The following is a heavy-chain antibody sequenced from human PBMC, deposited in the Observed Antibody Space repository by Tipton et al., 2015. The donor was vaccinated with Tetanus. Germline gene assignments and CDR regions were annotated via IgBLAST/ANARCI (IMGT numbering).Heavy chain of an antibody. J-gene: IGHJ4*02. D-gene: IGHD3-16*01. CDR3: ARAGETPLWGAFNS. Sequence: TLSLTCAFYGGSFGYSYWKWLRPPPGEGVGWTGEISHRGSTNYNPSLKSRVTISVDTSKNQFSLRLNSVTAADTAVYYCARAGETPLWGAFNSWGQGALVTVSS. V-gene: IGHV4-34*01. CDR1: GGSFGYSY. CDR2: ISHRGST.